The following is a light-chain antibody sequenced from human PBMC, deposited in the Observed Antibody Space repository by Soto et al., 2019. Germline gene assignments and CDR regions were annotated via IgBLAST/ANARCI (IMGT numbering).Light chain of an antibody. CDR2: DVS. CDR1: GSDVGAYDF. V-gene: IGLV2-8*01. J-gene: IGLJ3*02. CDR3: CSFAGGQLLL. Sequence: QSALTQPPSASGSPGQSVTISCTGTGSDVGAYDFVSWYQHHPGEAPKLLIYDVSQRPSGVADRFSGSKSGNTASLTVSGLRTEDEGDYYCCSFAGGQLLLFGGGTKLTVL.